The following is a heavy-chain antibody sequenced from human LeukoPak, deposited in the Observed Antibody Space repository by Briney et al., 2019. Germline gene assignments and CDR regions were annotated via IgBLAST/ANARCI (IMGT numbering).Heavy chain of an antibody. J-gene: IGHJ2*01. CDR2: INPSGGST. V-gene: IGHV1-46*01. Sequence: ASVKVSCKASGYTFTSYYMHWVRQAPGQGLEWMGIINPSGGSTSYAQKFQGRVTMTRDTSTSTVYMELSSLRSEDTAVYYCARGLAIQLWLKRNWYFDLWGRGTLVTVSS. D-gene: IGHD5-18*01. CDR1: GYTFTSYY. CDR3: ARGLAIQLWLKRNWYFDL.